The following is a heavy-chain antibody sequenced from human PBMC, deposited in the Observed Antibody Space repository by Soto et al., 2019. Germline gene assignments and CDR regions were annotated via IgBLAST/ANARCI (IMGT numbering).Heavy chain of an antibody. CDR2: FIPVYRTL. Sequence: GASVKVSCKASGGSFGKSAINWVRQTPGQGLEWLGGFIPVYRTLNYAQKFQGRVTITADESTGTAYMTLSSLASDDTVVYYCATGVIWIGYFTVDSWGQGTRVTVSS. CDR1: GGSFGKSA. V-gene: IGHV1-69*13. CDR3: ATGVIWIGYFTVDS. J-gene: IGHJ4*02. D-gene: IGHD3-3*01.